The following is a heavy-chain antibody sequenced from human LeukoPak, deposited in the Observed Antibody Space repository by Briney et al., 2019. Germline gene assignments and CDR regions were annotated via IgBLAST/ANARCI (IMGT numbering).Heavy chain of an antibody. CDR2: ISGSGGST. CDR1: GFIFSRYA. J-gene: IGHJ3*02. CDR3: AKRITVVARDAFDI. V-gene: IGHV3-23*01. D-gene: IGHD6-19*01. Sequence: GGSLRLSCAASGFIFSRYAMTWVRQAPGKGLEWVSSISGSGGSTFYADSVKGRFTISRDNSKNTLYLQMNSLRAEDTAVYYCAKRITVVARDAFDIWGQGTMVTVSS.